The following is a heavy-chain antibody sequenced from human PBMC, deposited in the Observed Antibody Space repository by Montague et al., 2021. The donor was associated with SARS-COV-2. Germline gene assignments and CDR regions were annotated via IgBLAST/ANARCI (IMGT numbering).Heavy chain of an antibody. J-gene: IGHJ2*01. CDR2: INYSGKT. Sequence: SETLSLTCTVSGGSISSGTYYWGWVRQPPGKGLEWIGIINYSGKTYYNPSLKSRVTISVDTSKNQFSLKLTSVTAADTAVYYCARRAQWQLRWVFDLWGRGTLVTVSS. D-gene: IGHD6-19*01. V-gene: IGHV4-39*01. CDR1: GGSISSGTYY. CDR3: ARRAQWQLRWVFDL.